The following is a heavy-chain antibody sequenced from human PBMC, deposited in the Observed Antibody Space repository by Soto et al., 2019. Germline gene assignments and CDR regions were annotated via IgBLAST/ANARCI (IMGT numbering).Heavy chain of an antibody. CDR2: ITTTGGST. V-gene: IGHV3-23*01. D-gene: IGHD6-13*01. CDR3: ARLVEATGADY. J-gene: IGHJ4*02. Sequence: EVQLLESGGTLVQPGGSLRLSCVASGFTFSSYGMSWVRQVTGKGLEWVSAITTTGGSTYYGDSVKGRFTISRDNSKNTLYLQMNSLRAEDTAVYYCARLVEATGADYWGQGTLVTVSS. CDR1: GFTFSSYG.